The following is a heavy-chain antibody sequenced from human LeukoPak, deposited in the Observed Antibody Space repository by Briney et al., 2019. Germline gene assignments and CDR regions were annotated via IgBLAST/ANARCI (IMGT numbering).Heavy chain of an antibody. Sequence: GGSLRLSCAASGFTFSSYAMHWVRQAPGKGLEWVAVISSDGRNKYYADSVKGRFTISRDNSKNTLCLQMNSLRAEDTALYYCARELPRKGYFDYWGQGTLVTVSS. V-gene: IGHV3-30*04. CDR1: GFTFSSYA. D-gene: IGHD3-10*01. J-gene: IGHJ4*02. CDR2: ISSDGRNK. CDR3: ARELPRKGYFDY.